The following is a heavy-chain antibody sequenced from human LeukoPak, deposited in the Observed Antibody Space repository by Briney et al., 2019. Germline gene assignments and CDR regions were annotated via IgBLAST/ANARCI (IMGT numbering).Heavy chain of an antibody. J-gene: IGHJ4*03. Sequence: GSLRLSSATSGFTFSNYAVSGVYQAPRKGLDRVSSISDSVGTTYNADSVNGGFTISRDNSKNTLYLQMNSLRAEDTAVYYCAKDPYRASSGLVDYWGQRSVVTVSS. CDR3: AKDPYRASSGLVDY. V-gene: IGHV3-23*01. D-gene: IGHD5-12*01. CDR1: GFTFSNYA. CDR2: ISDSVGTT.